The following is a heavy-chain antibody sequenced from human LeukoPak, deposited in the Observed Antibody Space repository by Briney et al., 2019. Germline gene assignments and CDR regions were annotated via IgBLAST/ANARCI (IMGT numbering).Heavy chain of an antibody. J-gene: IGHJ3*02. Sequence: SETLSLSCTVSGGSISSYYWSWIRQPPGKGLEWIGYIYDSGSTNYNPSLKSRVTMSVDTSKNQFSLKLRFVTAADTAVYYCARVDGRYYYGSGSYSLALDAFDIWGQGTMVAVSS. CDR1: GGSISSYY. CDR2: IYDSGST. D-gene: IGHD3-10*01. CDR3: ARVDGRYYYGSGSYSLALDAFDI. V-gene: IGHV4-59*01.